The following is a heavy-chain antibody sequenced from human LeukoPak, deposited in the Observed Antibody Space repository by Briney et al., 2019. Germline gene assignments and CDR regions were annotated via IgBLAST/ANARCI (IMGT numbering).Heavy chain of an antibody. CDR1: GFIFSCYW. J-gene: IGHJ4*02. Sequence: GGPLRLSCAASGFIFSCYWMHWLRQVPEGRLVWVSRINSDCDSTYCPYSVKRRFTISRDNAKNTLYLQMNRQTADDAPVYYCGRALGSPLDYWGQGALVTVSA. CDR3: GRALGSPLDY. V-gene: IGHV3-74*01. D-gene: IGHD1-26*01. CDR2: INSDCDST.